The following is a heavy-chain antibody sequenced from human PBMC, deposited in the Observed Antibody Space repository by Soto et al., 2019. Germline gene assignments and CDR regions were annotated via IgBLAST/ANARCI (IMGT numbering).Heavy chain of an antibody. D-gene: IGHD7-27*01. Sequence: ASVKVSCKASGYTFTGYYMHWVRQAPGQGLEWMGWINPNSGGTNYAQKFQGWVTMTRDTSISTAYMELSRLRSDDTAVYYCARSTALLGISFWYFDLWGRGTLVTVSS. V-gene: IGHV1-2*04. CDR1: GYTFTGYY. CDR3: ARSTALLGISFWYFDL. J-gene: IGHJ2*01. CDR2: INPNSGGT.